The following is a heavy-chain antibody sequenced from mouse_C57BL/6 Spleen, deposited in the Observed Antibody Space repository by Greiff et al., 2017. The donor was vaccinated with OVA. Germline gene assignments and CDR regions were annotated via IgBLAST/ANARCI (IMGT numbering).Heavy chain of an antibody. CDR1: GFSLSTSGMG. D-gene: IGHD1-1*01. CDR3: ARRAEGGSSFFDY. V-gene: IGHV8-12*01. CDR2: IYWDDDK. J-gene: IGHJ2*01. Sequence: QVTLKESGPGILQSSQTLSLTCSFSGFSLSTSGMGVSWIRQPSGKGLEWLAHIYWDDDKLYNPSLKSRLTISKDTSRNQVFLKITSVDTADTATYYCARRAEGGSSFFDYWGQGTTLTVSS.